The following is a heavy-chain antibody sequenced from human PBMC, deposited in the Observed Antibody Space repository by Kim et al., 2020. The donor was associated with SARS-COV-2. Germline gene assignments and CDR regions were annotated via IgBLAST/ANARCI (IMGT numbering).Heavy chain of an antibody. J-gene: IGHJ6*02. V-gene: IGHV3-9*01. CDR3: VKDITPGGAGV. D-gene: IGHD3-10*01. Sequence: GGSLRLSCAVSGFTFYDYGMHWVRQAPGKGPEWVSGIIWNTGSTGYADSVRGRFTVSRDNASNSLYLQMNSLRTEDTVLYYCVKDITPGGAGVWGPGTTVTVSS. CDR2: IIWNTGST. CDR1: GFTFYDYG.